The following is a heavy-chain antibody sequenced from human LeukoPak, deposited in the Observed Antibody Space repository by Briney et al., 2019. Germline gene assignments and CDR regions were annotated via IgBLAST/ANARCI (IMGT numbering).Heavy chain of an antibody. D-gene: IGHD4-17*01. CDR2: ISGNGGST. V-gene: IGHV3-23*01. J-gene: IGHJ3*02. Sequence: GGSLRLSCASSQFNFNKFGMTWVRQAPGKGLEWVSSISGNGGSTQYADSVQGRFAISRDNSKNTLYLQMNSLRAEDTAVYFCAKDPNGDYIGTFDIWGQGTMVTVSS. CDR1: QFNFNKFG. CDR3: AKDPNGDYIGTFDI.